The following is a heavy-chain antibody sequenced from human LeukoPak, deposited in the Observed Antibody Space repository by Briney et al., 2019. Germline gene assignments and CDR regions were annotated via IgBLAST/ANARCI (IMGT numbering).Heavy chain of an antibody. CDR2: INPNSGGT. J-gene: IGHJ4*02. D-gene: IGHD2-21*02. V-gene: IGHV1-2*02. CDR3: ARASAYCGGDCVGY. CDR1: GYTFTGYY. Sequence: GASVKVSCKASGYTFTGYYMHWVRQAPGQGLEWMGWINPNSGGTNYAQKFQGRVTMTRGTSISTAYMELSRLRSDDTAVYYCARASAYCGGDCVGYWGQGTLVTVSS.